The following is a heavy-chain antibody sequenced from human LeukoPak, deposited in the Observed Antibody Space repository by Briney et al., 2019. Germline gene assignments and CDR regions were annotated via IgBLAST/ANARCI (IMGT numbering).Heavy chain of an antibody. CDR1: GFTFSSYS. V-gene: IGHV3-21*01. Sequence: PGGSLRLSCAASGFTFSSYSMNWVRQAPGKGLEWVSSISSSSSYIYYADSVKGRFTISRDNAKNSLYLQMNSLRAEDTAVYHCARPFYDSSGYYYVKAFDIWGQGTMVTVSS. D-gene: IGHD3-22*01. CDR2: ISSSSSYI. J-gene: IGHJ3*02. CDR3: ARPFYDSSGYYYVKAFDI.